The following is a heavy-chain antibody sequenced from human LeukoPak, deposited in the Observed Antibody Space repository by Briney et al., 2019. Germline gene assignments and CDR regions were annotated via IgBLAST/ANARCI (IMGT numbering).Heavy chain of an antibody. CDR1: GFTFSIHW. J-gene: IGHJ4*02. CDR2: IKPDGNDK. Sequence: GGSLRLSCAASGFTFSIHWMTWVRQAPGKGLEWVATIKPDGNDKYFVDSVKGRFTVSRDNAKTSLYLQMNSLRAEDTAMYYCTKSDCEYWGQGTLVTVSS. CDR3: TKSDCEY. V-gene: IGHV3-7*03.